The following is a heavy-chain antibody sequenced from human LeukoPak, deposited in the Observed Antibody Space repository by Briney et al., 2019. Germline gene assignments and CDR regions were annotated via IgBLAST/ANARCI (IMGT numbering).Heavy chain of an antibody. Sequence: ASVKVSCKASGYTFTSYDINWVRQATGQGLEWMGWMNPNSGNTGYAQKFQGRVAMTRNTSISTAYMELSSLRSEDTAVYYCARVWVPRTVTFDYWGQGTLVTVSS. D-gene: IGHD4-11*01. CDR2: MNPNSGNT. J-gene: IGHJ4*02. CDR3: ARVWVPRTVTFDY. CDR1: GYTFTSYD. V-gene: IGHV1-8*01.